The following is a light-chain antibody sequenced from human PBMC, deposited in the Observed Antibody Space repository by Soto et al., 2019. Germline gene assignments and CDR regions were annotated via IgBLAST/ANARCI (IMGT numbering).Light chain of an antibody. CDR2: SNN. CDR1: SSNIGSNT. J-gene: IGLJ3*02. V-gene: IGLV1-44*01. Sequence: QSVVTQPPSASGTPGQGVTISCSGSSSNIGSNTVNWYQQLPGTAPKLLIFSNNQRPSGVPDRFSGSKSGTSASLAISGLQSEDEADYYCAAWDGSLKGALFGGGTQLTVL. CDR3: AAWDGSLKGAL.